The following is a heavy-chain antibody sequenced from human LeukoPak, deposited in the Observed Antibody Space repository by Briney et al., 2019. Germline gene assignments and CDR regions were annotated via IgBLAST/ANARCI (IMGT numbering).Heavy chain of an antibody. CDR2: FDPEDGET. D-gene: IGHD3-10*01. CDR1: GYTLTELS. J-gene: IGHJ6*04. CDR3: ATAAYGSGTFHLNYYYGMDV. V-gene: IGHV1-24*01. Sequence: ASVKVSCKVSGYTLTELSMHWVRQAPGKGLEWMGGFDPEDGETIYAQKFQGRVTMTEDTSTDTAYMELSSLRSEDTAVYYCATAAYGSGTFHLNYYYGMDVWGKGTTGTVSS.